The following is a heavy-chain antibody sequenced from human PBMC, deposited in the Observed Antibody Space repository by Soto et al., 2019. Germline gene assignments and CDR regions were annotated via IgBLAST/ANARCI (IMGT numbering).Heavy chain of an antibody. Sequence: GGSLRLSCAPSGFTFSSYAMWWVRQAPGKGPEWVLSISGSGDSTHSADAVKVYFTISRDNSNNVLYLQMNSLTVDDTAIYYCARGMLLKPPGSRAFHFWGQGTMVTVSS. D-gene: IGHD2-2*01. CDR2: ISGSGDST. CDR3: ARGMLLKPPGSRAFHF. V-gene: IGHV3-23*01. CDR1: GFTFSSYA. J-gene: IGHJ3*01.